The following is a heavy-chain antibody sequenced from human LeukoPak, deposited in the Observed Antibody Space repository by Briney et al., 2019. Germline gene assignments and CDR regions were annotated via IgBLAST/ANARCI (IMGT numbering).Heavy chain of an antibody. D-gene: IGHD3-22*01. Sequence: PSQTLSLTCTVSGGSISSGGYYWSWIRQHPGKGLEWIGYIYYSGSTNYNPSLKSRVTISVDTSKNQFSLKLSSVTAADTAVYYCARRTQNNYYDSSGYQTWFDYWGQGTLVTVSS. CDR3: ARRTQNNYYDSSGYQTWFDY. J-gene: IGHJ4*02. CDR2: IYYSGST. CDR1: GGSISSGGYY. V-gene: IGHV4-31*03.